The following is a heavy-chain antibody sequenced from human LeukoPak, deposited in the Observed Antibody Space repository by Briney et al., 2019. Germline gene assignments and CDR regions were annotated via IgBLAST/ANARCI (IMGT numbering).Heavy chain of an antibody. CDR3: ARPIVVVPLRAFDI. J-gene: IGHJ3*02. CDR2: IYYSGST. V-gene: IGHV4-59*12. Sequence: SETLSLTCTVSGGSISSYYWSWIRQPPGKGLEWIGYIYYSGSTNYNPSLKSRVTISVGTSKNQFSLKLSSVTAADTAVYYCARPIVVVPLRAFDIWGQGTMVTVSS. D-gene: IGHD2-21*01. CDR1: GGSISSYY.